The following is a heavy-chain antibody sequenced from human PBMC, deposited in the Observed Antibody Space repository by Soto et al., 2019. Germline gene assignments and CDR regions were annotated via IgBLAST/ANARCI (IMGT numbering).Heavy chain of an antibody. Sequence: PSEILSLTCTVSGGSVSSGSYCWSWIRQPPGEGLEWIGYISYTGSTNYNPSLKSRVTISVDTSKNQFSLNLSSVTAADTAVYYCARAAAWGSQWFDPWGQGTLVTVSS. CDR2: ISYTGST. CDR1: GGSVSSGSYC. D-gene: IGHD7-27*01. V-gene: IGHV4-61*01. CDR3: ARAAAWGSQWFDP. J-gene: IGHJ5*02.